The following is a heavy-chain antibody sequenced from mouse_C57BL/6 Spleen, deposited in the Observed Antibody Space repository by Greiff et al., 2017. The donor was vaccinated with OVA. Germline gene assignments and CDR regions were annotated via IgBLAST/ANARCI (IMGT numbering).Heavy chain of an antibody. D-gene: IGHD1-1*01. CDR2: INPSTGGT. J-gene: IGHJ4*01. CDR3: ARFTTPEYAMDY. Sequence: EVKLQESGPELVKPGASVKISCKASGYSFTGYYMNWVKQSPEKSLEWIGEINPSTGGTTYNQKFKAKATLTVDKSSSTAYMQLKSLTSEDSAVYYCARFTTPEYAMDYWGQGTSVTVSS. CDR1: GYSFTGYY. V-gene: IGHV1-42*01.